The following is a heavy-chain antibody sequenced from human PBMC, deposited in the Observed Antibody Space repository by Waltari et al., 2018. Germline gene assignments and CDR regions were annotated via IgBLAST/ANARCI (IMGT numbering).Heavy chain of an antibody. CDR1: GGSISSGGFY. CDR3: VRHWKKSGYRFDP. J-gene: IGHJ5*02. Sequence: QLQLQESGPGLVKPSETLSLTCTVSGGSISSGGFYWGWIRQSPGTGLEWIGSIYYNGFTDYNPVLKSRVTISGDTSKNQFSLRLSSVTAADTAVYYCVRHWKKSGYRFDPWGQGILVTVSS. V-gene: IGHV4-39*01. CDR2: IYYNGFT. D-gene: IGHD5-12*01.